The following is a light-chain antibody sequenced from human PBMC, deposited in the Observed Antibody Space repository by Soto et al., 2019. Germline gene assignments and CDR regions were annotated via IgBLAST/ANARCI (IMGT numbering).Light chain of an antibody. CDR2: DVS. CDR3: SSYTSSSTWV. CDR1: SSDVGGYNY. J-gene: IGLJ2*01. Sequence: QSALTQPASVSGSPGQSITISCTGTSSDVGGYNYVSWYQLHPGKAPKLMIYDVSNRPSGVSNRFSGSKSGNTASLTISGIQAEDEADYYCSSYTSSSTWVFGGGTKVTVL. V-gene: IGLV2-14*01.